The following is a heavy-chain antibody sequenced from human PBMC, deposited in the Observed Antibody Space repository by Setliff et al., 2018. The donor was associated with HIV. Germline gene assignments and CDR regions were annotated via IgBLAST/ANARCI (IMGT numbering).Heavy chain of an antibody. Sequence: ASVKVSCKASGYTFTSYTINWVRQTPGQGLEWMGWISPNNGHTSYAQNLQGRVTMTTDTSTNTAYLELRSLTSDDTAVYYCSRDINSSLNSWGQGTLVTVSS. D-gene: IGHD6-13*01. V-gene: IGHV1-18*01. J-gene: IGHJ4*02. CDR1: GYTFTSYT. CDR2: ISPNNGHT. CDR3: SRDINSSLNS.